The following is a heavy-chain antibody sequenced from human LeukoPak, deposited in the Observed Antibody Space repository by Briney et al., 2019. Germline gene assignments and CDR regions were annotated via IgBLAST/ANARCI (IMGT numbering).Heavy chain of an antibody. Sequence: PGGSLRLSCVASGFTFSTYWMSWVRQAPGKGLEWVANIKQDGSEKYYGDSMKGRFTISRDNAKNSLYLQMNSLRAEDTAMYYCAKASRYFGEFDYWGQGALVIVSS. J-gene: IGHJ4*02. CDR1: GFTFSTYW. CDR2: IKQDGSEK. V-gene: IGHV3-7*03. CDR3: AKASRYFGEFDY. D-gene: IGHD3-9*01.